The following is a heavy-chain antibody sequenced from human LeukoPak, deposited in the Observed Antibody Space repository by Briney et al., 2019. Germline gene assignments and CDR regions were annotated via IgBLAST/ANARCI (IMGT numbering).Heavy chain of an antibody. J-gene: IGHJ3*02. Sequence: GGSLRLSCAASGFTFSNYWMHWVRQAPGKGPVWVAHIKSDGSGTTYADSVKGRFTISRDNAKNALYLQMNSLRAEDTAVYYCARTPPAFDIWGQGTMVTVSS. CDR3: ARTPPAFDI. D-gene: IGHD2-15*01. V-gene: IGHV3-74*01. CDR1: GFTFSNYW. CDR2: IKSDGSGT.